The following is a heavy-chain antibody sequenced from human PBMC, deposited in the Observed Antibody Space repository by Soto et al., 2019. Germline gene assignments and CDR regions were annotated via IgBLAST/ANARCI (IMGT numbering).Heavy chain of an antibody. CDR3: ARGGVNYIPIVGVYYMDV. CDR2: MYYNGNT. J-gene: IGHJ6*03. V-gene: IGHV4-39*01. D-gene: IGHD3-3*01. CDR1: GGSFTSTNYF. Sequence: SETLSLTCTVSGGSFTSTNYFWGWIRQPPGKGLEWIGYMYYNGNTYYSPSLKSRVTISVDTSKNQFSLNLSSVTAADTAVYYCARGGVNYIPIVGVYYMDVWGKGTTVTVSS.